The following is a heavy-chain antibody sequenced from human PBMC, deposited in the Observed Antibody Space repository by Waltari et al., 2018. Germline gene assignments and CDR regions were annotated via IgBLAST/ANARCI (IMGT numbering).Heavy chain of an antibody. Sequence: QVQLQESGPGLVKPSETLSLTCTVSGYSISSGYYWGWIRQPPGKGLEWIGSIYHSGSTYDNPSLKSRVTISVDTSKTQFSLKLSSVTAADTAVYYCARVQAVAGPLGYWGQGTLVTVSS. J-gene: IGHJ4*02. CDR2: IYHSGST. V-gene: IGHV4-38-2*02. CDR1: GYSISSGYY. D-gene: IGHD6-19*01. CDR3: ARVQAVAGPLGY.